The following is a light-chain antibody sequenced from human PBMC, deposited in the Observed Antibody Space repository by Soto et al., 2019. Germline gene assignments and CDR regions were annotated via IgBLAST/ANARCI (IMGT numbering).Light chain of an antibody. Sequence: QSALTQPASVSGSPGQSITISCTGSSSDIGGHNYVSWYQQYPGKAPKLIIYEVTNRPSGVSDCFSGSKSGNTASLTISGLQAEDEADYYCNSYTSTSTLVFGGGTKVTVL. CDR3: NSYTSTSTLV. J-gene: IGLJ2*01. V-gene: IGLV2-14*01. CDR1: SSDIGGHNY. CDR2: EVT.